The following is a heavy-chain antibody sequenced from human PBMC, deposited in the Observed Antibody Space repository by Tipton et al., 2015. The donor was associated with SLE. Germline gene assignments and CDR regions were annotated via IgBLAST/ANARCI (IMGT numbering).Heavy chain of an antibody. V-gene: IGHV3-7*01. Sequence: GSLRLSCVASGFTFSSHWMSWVRQAPGKGLEWVANIKEDGSEIYYVDSVKGRFTVSRDNAENSLYLQINSLRAEDTAVYYCARDDGGRSVDYWGQGTLVTVSS. CDR2: IKEDGSEI. CDR1: GFTFSSHW. D-gene: IGHD4-23*01. J-gene: IGHJ4*02. CDR3: ARDDGGRSVDY.